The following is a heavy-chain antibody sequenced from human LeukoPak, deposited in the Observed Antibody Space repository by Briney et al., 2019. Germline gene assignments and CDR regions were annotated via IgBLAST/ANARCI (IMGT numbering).Heavy chain of an antibody. J-gene: IGHJ4*02. Sequence: KPSETLSLTCTVSGGSISSYYWNWIRQPAGKGLEWIGRIYGTRSTNYNPSLESRVTMSIDTSKNQCSLKLTSVSAADTAVYYCASGSLQWGLDYWGQGTLVTVSS. CDR3: ASGSLQWGLDY. V-gene: IGHV4-4*07. CDR2: IYGTRST. CDR1: GGSISSYY. D-gene: IGHD4-11*01.